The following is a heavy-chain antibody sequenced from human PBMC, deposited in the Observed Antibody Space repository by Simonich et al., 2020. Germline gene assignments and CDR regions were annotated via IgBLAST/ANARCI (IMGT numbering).Heavy chain of an antibody. CDR3: ARDGLGTAYYYYMDV. D-gene: IGHD7-27*01. CDR1: GFTFSSYW. CDR2: IKQDGSEK. V-gene: IGHV3-7*01. Sequence: EVQLVASGGGLVQPGGSLRLSCAASGFTFSSYWMSWVRKAPGKGLEWVANIKQDGSEKYYVDSVKGRFTSSRDNAKNSLYLQMNSLRAEDTAVYYCARDGLGTAYYYYMDVWGKGTTVTVSS. J-gene: IGHJ6*03.